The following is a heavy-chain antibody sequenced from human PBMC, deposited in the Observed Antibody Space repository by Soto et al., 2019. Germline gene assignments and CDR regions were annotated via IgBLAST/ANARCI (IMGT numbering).Heavy chain of an antibody. Sequence: GASLKISCKGSGYTFTSYWITSVRQMPGKGLEWMGIIYPGDSDTRYSPSLQGQVTISADKSISTAYLQWNGLKASDSAMYYCARGAYSSGWYDFDYWGQGTQVTVS. D-gene: IGHD6-19*01. CDR1: GYTFTSYW. J-gene: IGHJ4*02. CDR2: IYPGDSDT. CDR3: ARGAYSSGWYDFDY. V-gene: IGHV5-51*01.